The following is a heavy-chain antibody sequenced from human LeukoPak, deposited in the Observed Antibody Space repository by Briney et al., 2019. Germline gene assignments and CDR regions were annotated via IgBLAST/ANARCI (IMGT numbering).Heavy chain of an antibody. CDR1: GGSISSYY. CDR3: ARQAKGYCSRTSCQKKYYFDY. J-gene: IGHJ4*02. Sequence: SETLSLTCTVSGGSISSYYWSWIRQPPGKGLEWIGYIYTSGSTNYNPSLKSRVTISVDTFKNQFSLKLSSVTAADTAVYYCARQAKGYCSRTSCQKKYYFDYWGQGTLVTVSS. CDR2: IYTSGST. D-gene: IGHD2-2*01. V-gene: IGHV4-4*09.